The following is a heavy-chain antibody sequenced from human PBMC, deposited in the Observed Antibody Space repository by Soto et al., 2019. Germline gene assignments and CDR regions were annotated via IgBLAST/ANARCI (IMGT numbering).Heavy chain of an antibody. CDR1: GYTFTGYY. Sequence: ASVKVSCKASGYTFTGYYMHWVRQAPGQGLEWMGWINPNSGGTNYAQKFQGWVTMTRDTSISTAYMELSRLRSDDTAVYYCARDVVVPAAMGNTTYYYYYYGMDVWGQGTTVTVSS. V-gene: IGHV1-2*04. D-gene: IGHD2-2*01. CDR3: ARDVVVPAAMGNTTYYYYYYGMDV. CDR2: INPNSGGT. J-gene: IGHJ6*02.